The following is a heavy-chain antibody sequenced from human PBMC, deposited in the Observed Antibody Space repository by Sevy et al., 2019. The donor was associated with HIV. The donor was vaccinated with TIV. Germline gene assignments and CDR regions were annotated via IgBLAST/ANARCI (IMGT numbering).Heavy chain of an antibody. CDR1: GFAFSTHA. Sequence: GGSLRLSCAASGFAFSTHAMHWVRQAPGKGLEWVAVITYEGTETFYAASGEGRFTISRDNSKNMLSLQINSLRPGDTAVYYCARDGGNSVKWYPLYWGHGTLVTVSS. CDR2: ITYEGTET. J-gene: IGHJ4*01. V-gene: IGHV3-30-3*01. D-gene: IGHD2-2*01. CDR3: ARDGGNSVKWYPLY.